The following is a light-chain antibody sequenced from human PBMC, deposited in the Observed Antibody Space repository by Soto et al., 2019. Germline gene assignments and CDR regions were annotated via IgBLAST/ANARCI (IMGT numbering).Light chain of an antibody. J-gene: IGKJ1*01. CDR3: QQYGSSPSGT. Sequence: EFVLTQSPGTLSLSPGERATLSCRASQSFGSTYLAWYQQKPGQAPRLLIYGASSRATGIPDRFSGSGSGTDFTLTISRLEPEDFAVYYCQQYGSSPSGTFGQGTKVEI. CDR1: QSFGSTY. V-gene: IGKV3-20*01. CDR2: GAS.